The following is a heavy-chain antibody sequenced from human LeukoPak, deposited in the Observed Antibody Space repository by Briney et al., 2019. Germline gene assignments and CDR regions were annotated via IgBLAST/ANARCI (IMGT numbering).Heavy chain of an antibody. Sequence: GGSLRLSCAASGFAFNSYEMIWVRQAPGKGLEWVSSISGSGRTIYIADSVKGRFNISRDSAKNSLYLHMNTLRVEDTALYYCARGGGSITMTHWGQGTLVTVSS. CDR2: ISGSGRTI. D-gene: IGHD3-22*01. J-gene: IGHJ4*02. CDR3: ARGGGSITMTH. CDR1: GFAFNSYE. V-gene: IGHV3-48*03.